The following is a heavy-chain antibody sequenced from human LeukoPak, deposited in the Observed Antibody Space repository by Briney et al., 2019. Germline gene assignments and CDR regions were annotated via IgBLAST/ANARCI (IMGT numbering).Heavy chain of an antibody. CDR1: GFTFSSYA. CDR2: ISGSGGST. J-gene: IGHJ4*02. Sequence: PGGSLRLSRAASGFTFSSYAMSWVRQAPGKGLEWVSAISGSGGSTYYADSVKGRFTISRDNSKNTLYLQMNSLRAEDTAVYYCAKTSRGSSWYYFDYWGQGTLVTVSS. D-gene: IGHD6-13*01. V-gene: IGHV3-23*01. CDR3: AKTSRGSSWYYFDY.